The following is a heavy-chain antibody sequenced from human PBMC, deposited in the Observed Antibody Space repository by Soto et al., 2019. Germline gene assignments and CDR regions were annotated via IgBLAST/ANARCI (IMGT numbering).Heavy chain of an antibody. CDR1: GFIFSNYA. V-gene: IGHV3-23*01. D-gene: IGHD4-17*01. CDR2: ISGSGGTT. J-gene: IGHJ4*02. Sequence: GGSLRLSCAASGFIFSNYAMNWVRQAPGKGLEWVSVISGSGGTTYYADSAMGRFTISRDNSKNTLYLQMNSLRPEDTAVYYCAKSPYDYSDYILMLPCWGQGTLVTVS. CDR3: AKSPYDYSDYILMLPC.